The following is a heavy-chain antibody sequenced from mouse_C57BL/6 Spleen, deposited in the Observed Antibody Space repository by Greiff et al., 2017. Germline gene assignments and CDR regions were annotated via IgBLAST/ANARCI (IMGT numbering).Heavy chain of an antibody. J-gene: IGHJ3*01. Sequence: QVQLKESGAELARPGASVKLSCKASGYTFTSYGISWVKQRTGQGLEWIGEIYPRSGNTYYNEKFKGKATLTADKSSSTAYMELRSLTSEDSAVYFCARPEGAWFAYWGQGTLVTVSA. V-gene: IGHV1-81*01. CDR3: ARPEGAWFAY. CDR1: GYTFTSYG. CDR2: IYPRSGNT.